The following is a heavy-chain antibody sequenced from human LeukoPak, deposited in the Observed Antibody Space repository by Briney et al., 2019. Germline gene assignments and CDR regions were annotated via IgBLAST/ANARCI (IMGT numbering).Heavy chain of an antibody. J-gene: IGHJ3*01. Sequence: GGSLRLSCAASGLSLYDHYKHWVRQGPGKGLAWVGRIRKKGDTYTTEYAASVKGRFTISREDSKNSVYLRMNSLRTEDTAVYYCVRVGPLYYDAFDVWGQGTTVTVSS. CDR2: IRKKGDTYTT. CDR1: GLSLYDHY. CDR3: VRVGPLYYDAFDV. D-gene: IGHD2-8*01. V-gene: IGHV3-72*01.